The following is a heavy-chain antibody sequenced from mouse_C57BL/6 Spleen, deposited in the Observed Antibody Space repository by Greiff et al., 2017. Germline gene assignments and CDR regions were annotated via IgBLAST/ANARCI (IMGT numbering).Heavy chain of an antibody. D-gene: IGHD2-5*01. J-gene: IGHJ2*01. CDR2: INPNNGGT. Sequence: VQLQQSGPELVKPGASVKMSCKASGYTFTDYNMHWVKQSHGKSLEWIGYINPNNGGTSYNQKFKGKATLTVNKSSSTAYMELRSLTSEDSAVYYGARDGYSNYYFDYWGQGTTLTVSS. V-gene: IGHV1-22*01. CDR1: GYTFTDYN. CDR3: ARDGYSNYYFDY.